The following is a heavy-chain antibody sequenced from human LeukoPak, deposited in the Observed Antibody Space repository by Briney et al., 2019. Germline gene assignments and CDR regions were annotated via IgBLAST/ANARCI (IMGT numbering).Heavy chain of an antibody. J-gene: IGHJ4*02. CDR3: AGYFWSGYKPLLGFGY. V-gene: IGHV1-69*02. Sequence: ASVKVSCKASGGTFSSYTISWVRQAPGQGLEWMGRIIPILGIANYAQKFQGRVTITADKSTSTAYMELSSLRSEDTAVYYCAGYFWSGYKPLLGFGYWGQGTLVTVSS. CDR2: IIPILGIA. CDR1: GGTFSSYT. D-gene: IGHD3-3*01.